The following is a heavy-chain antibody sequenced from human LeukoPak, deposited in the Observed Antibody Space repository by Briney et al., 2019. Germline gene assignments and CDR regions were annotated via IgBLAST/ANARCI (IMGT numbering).Heavy chain of an antibody. CDR3: ARDIAAALYNWFDP. J-gene: IGHJ5*02. CDR1: NGPTNTYQ. CDR2: IHYSGSA. D-gene: IGHD6-13*01. Sequence: SETLSLTCTVSNGPTNTYQWTWIRQPPGRGLEWIGNIHYSGSANYNPSLKSRVIISLDTSKNQFSLKLSSVTAADTAVYYCARDIAAALYNWFDPWGQGTLVTVSS. V-gene: IGHV4-59*12.